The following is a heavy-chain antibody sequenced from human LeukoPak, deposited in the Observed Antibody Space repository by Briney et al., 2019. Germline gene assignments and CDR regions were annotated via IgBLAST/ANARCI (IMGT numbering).Heavy chain of an antibody. V-gene: IGHV3-23*01. CDR2: ISGSGGST. J-gene: IGHJ3*02. CDR1: GFTFSSYG. D-gene: IGHD3-10*01. Sequence: PGGSLRLSCAASGFTFSSYGMSWVRQAPGKGLEWVSAISGSGGSTYYADSVKGRFTISRDNAKNSLYLQMNSLRAEDTAVYYCARGGPTYYYGSGGSNDAFDIWGQGTMVTVSS. CDR3: ARGGPTYYYGSGGSNDAFDI.